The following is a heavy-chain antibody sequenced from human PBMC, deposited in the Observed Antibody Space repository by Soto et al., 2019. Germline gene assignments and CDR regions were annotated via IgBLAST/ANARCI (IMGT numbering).Heavy chain of an antibody. D-gene: IGHD2-2*01. CDR2: INPLSGIS. CDR1: GGTFVRHV. V-gene: IGHV1-69*04. Sequence: ASVKVSCKTSGGTFVRHVISWVRQAPGQGPEWMGKINPLSGISNYAQKFQDRVTFTADTDSSTAYMELSSLRSDDTAVYYCATPACAATWCSPSHNLDHWGQGTLVTV. CDR3: ATPACAATWCSPSHNLDH. J-gene: IGHJ4*02.